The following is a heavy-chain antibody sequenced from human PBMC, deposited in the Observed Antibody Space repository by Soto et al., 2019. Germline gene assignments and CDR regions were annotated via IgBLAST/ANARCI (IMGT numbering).Heavy chain of an antibody. CDR2: ISYDGSNK. V-gene: IGHV3-30*04. CDR1: GFTFSSYA. Sequence: GESLKISCAASGFTFSSYAMHWVRQAPGKGLEWVAVISYDGSNKYYADSVKGRFTISRDNSKNTLYLQMNSLRAEDTAVYYCASYKGYYYDSSGYLGGYFDYWGQGTLVTVSS. D-gene: IGHD3-22*01. J-gene: IGHJ4*02. CDR3: ASYKGYYYDSSGYLGGYFDY.